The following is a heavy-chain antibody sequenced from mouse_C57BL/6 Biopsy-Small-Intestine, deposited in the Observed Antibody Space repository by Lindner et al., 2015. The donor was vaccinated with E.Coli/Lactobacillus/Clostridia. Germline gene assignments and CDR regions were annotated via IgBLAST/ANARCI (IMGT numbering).Heavy chain of an antibody. CDR2: IVVGSGDT. CDR1: GFTFITSA. J-gene: IGHJ1*01. V-gene: IGHV1-4*01. D-gene: IGHD1-1*01. CDR3: AAGPITVKRSDYYYYGMDV. Sequence: SVKVSCKASGFTFITSAVQWVRQARGQRLEWIGWIVVGSGDTKYAQKFQETVTITRDTSTGTAYMELSSLRSEDTAVYYCAAGPITVKRSDYYYYGMDVWGQGTTVTVSS.